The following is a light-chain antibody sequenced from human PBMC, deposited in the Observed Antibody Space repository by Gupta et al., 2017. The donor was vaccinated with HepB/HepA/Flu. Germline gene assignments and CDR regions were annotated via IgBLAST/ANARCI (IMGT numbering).Light chain of an antibody. V-gene: IGKV1D-12*01. Sequence: DFHITQSPSSLSASVGDRVTITCRASQSISSWLDWYQQKPGKAPKLLIYAASSLQSGVPSRFSGSGSGTDFTLTISSLQPEDFATYYCQQGNSFPWTFGPGTKVEIK. CDR1: QSISSW. J-gene: IGKJ1*01. CDR2: AAS. CDR3: QQGNSFPWT.